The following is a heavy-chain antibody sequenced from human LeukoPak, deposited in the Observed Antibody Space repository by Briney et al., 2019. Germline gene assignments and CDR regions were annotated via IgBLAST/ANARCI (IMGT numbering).Heavy chain of an antibody. J-gene: IGHJ5*02. CDR2: IYYIGST. Sequence: SETLSLTCTVAGGSISSYYWSWIRQPPGKGLEWIGFIYYIGSTNYNPSLKSRVTISVDTPKNQFSLKLRSVTAAATDVYYCAREYSSGWYPSPFDPWGQGTLVTVSS. CDR3: AREYSSGWYPSPFDP. V-gene: IGHV4-59*01. CDR1: GGSISSYY. D-gene: IGHD6-19*01.